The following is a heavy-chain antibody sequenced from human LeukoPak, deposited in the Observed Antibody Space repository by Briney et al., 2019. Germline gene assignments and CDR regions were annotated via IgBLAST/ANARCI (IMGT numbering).Heavy chain of an antibody. Sequence: GASVKVSCKGSGYTLTELSMHWVRQAPGKGLEWMGGFDPEDGEASYAEKFQGRVTMTEDTSADTAYMELSSLRSEDTAVYYCATDSTSSYFWFDTWGQGTLVTVSS. CDR3: ATDSTSSYFWFDT. CDR2: FDPEDGEA. CDR1: GYTLTELS. J-gene: IGHJ5*02. V-gene: IGHV1-24*01. D-gene: IGHD6-6*01.